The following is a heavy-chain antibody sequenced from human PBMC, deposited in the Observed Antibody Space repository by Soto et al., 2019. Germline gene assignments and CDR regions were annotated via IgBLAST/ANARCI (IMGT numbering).Heavy chain of an antibody. V-gene: IGHV3-33*01. Sequence: PGGSLRLSCAASGFTFSRYGMHWVRQAPGKGLEWVAVIWYDGSNKYYADSVKGRFTISRDNSKNTLYLQMNSLRAEDTAVYYCARDRFGEYYYYGMDVWRQGTTVTVS. CDR1: GFTFSRYG. J-gene: IGHJ6*02. CDR2: IWYDGSNK. D-gene: IGHD3-16*01. CDR3: ARDRFGEYYYYGMDV.